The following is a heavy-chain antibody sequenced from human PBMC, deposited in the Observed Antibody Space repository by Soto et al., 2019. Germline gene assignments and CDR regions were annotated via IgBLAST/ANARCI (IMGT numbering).Heavy chain of an antibody. J-gene: IGHJ4*02. Sequence: QVQLVESGGGVVQPGRSLRLSCAASGFTFSSYGMHWVRQAPGKGLEWVAVISYDGSNKYYADSVKGRFTISRDNSKNTLNRQRNGLRAEDTAVYYCAKTCIGGSCYSRFDYWGQGTLVTFSS. CDR3: AKTCIGGSCYSRFDY. D-gene: IGHD2-15*01. V-gene: IGHV3-30*18. CDR2: ISYDGSNK. CDR1: GFTFSSYG.